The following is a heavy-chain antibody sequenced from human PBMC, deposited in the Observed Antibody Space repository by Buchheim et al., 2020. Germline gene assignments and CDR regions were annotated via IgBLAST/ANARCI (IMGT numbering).Heavy chain of an antibody. J-gene: IGHJ4*02. V-gene: IGHV3-30*18. Sequence: QVQLVESGGGVVQPGGSLRLSCAASGFTFSSHGMHWVRQAPGKGLEWITVISYDGSNKYYADSVKGRFTVSRDNSKTTLYLQMNSLSAEETAVHYCAKDQLIIRGVPDYWGQ. CDR2: ISYDGSNK. CDR1: GFTFSSHG. D-gene: IGHD3-10*01. CDR3: AKDQLIIRGVPDY.